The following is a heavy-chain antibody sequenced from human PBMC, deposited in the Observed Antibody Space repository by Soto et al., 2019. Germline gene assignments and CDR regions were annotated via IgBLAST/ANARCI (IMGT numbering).Heavy chain of an antibody. CDR2: ISYDGSNK. CDR1: GFTFSSYA. Sequence: GGSLRLSCAASGFTFSSYAMHWVRQAPGKGLEWVAVISYDGSNKYYADSVKGRFTISRDNSKNTLYLQMSSLRAEDTAVYYCARDLGGVDTAFPWVYYYGMDVWGQGTTVTVSS. D-gene: IGHD5-18*01. V-gene: IGHV3-30-3*01. CDR3: ARDLGGVDTAFPWVYYYGMDV. J-gene: IGHJ6*02.